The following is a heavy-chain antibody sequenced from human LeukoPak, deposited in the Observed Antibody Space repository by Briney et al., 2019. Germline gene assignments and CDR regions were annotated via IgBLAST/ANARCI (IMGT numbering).Heavy chain of an antibody. V-gene: IGHV3-74*01. J-gene: IGHJ4*02. CDR2: INSDGSDI. Sequence: PGRSLRLSCAASGFTFSSYWMHWVRHVPGKGLEWFSRINSDGSDISYADSVKGRFTISRDNAKNTLYLQMNSLRAEDTAVYYCAREGANAFQDYWGQGTLVTVSS. CDR1: GFTFSSYW. CDR3: AREGANAFQDY. D-gene: IGHD3-3*02.